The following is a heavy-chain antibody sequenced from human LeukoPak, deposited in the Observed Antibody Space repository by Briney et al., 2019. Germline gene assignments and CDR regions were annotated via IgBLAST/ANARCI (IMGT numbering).Heavy chain of an antibody. V-gene: IGHV3-23*01. D-gene: IGHD3-9*01. CDR3: AKGILTGFDGGFDY. Sequence: GGSLRLSCAVSGFTFSSYAMSWVRQAPGKGLEWVSAISGGGGSTYYAASVKGRFTISRDNSKNTLYLQMNSLRAEDTAVYYCAKGILTGFDGGFDYWGQGTLVTVSS. J-gene: IGHJ4*02. CDR2: ISGGGGST. CDR1: GFTFSSYA.